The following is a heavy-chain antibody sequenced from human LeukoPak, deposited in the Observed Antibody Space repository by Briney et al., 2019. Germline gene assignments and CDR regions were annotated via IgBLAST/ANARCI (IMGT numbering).Heavy chain of an antibody. V-gene: IGHV1-8*01. CDR1: GYTFTSYD. CDR3: ARDRLLRYRGGFDP. J-gene: IGHJ5*02. D-gene: IGHD3-9*01. Sequence: ASVKVSCKASGYTFTSYDINWVRQATGQGLEWMGWMNPNSGNTGYAQKFQGRVTMTRNTSISTAYMELSSLRSEDTAVYYCARDRLLRYRGGFDPWGQGTLVTVSS. CDR2: MNPNSGNT.